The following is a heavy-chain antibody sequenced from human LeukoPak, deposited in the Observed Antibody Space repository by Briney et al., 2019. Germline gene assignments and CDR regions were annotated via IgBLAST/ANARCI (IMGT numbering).Heavy chain of an antibody. Sequence: ASVKVSCKASGYTFTGYYMHWVRQAPGQGLEWMGWINPNSGGTNYAQKFQGRVTMTRDTSISTAYMELSRLRSDDTAVYYCARKVGAMIHFDYWGQGTLVTVSS. D-gene: IGHD5-12*01. J-gene: IGHJ4*02. V-gene: IGHV1-2*02. CDR3: ARKVGAMIHFDY. CDR2: INPNSGGT. CDR1: GYTFTGYY.